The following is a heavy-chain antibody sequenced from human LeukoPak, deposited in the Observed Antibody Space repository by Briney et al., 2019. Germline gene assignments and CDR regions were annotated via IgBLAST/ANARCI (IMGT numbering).Heavy chain of an antibody. CDR2: LSWNSDNI. CDR1: GFTFDDYA. D-gene: IGHD3-22*01. CDR3: AKGPYGSGYSIDS. Sequence: GGSLRLSCTTSGFTFDDYAMHWVRQAPGKGLEWVSGLSWNSDNIDYADSVKGRFTISRDNDKNSLYLQMNSLKTDDTAFYYCAKGPYGSGYSIDSWGQGTLVTVSS. J-gene: IGHJ4*02. V-gene: IGHV3-9*01.